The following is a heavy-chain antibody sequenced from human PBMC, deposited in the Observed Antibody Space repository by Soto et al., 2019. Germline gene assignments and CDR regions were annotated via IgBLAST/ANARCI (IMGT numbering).Heavy chain of an antibody. CDR2: IIPIVDAT. CDR1: GGTFSRHA. CDR3: VGAPPNVTGDHDALDI. J-gene: IGHJ3*02. V-gene: IGHV1-69*12. Sequence: QVQLVQSGTEVKKPGSSVKVSCKASGGTFSRHAVSWVRQAPGQGLEWMGAIIPIVDATNDAQKFQDRVTVSADESTSTLFMELRGLRSADTAISSCVGAPPNVTGDHDALDIWGQGTMVIVSS. D-gene: IGHD3-10*01.